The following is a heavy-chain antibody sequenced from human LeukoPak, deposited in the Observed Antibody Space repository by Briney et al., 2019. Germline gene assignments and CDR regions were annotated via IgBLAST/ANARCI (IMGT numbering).Heavy chain of an antibody. CDR3: AKGGWLLGAAPTPDYYTSLHV. J-gene: IGHJ6*03. D-gene: IGHD2-15*01. V-gene: IGHV3-9*01. CDR2: ISWNTNNI. CDR1: GFTFDDYA. Sequence: GRSLRLSCIASGFTFDDYAMHWVRHAPGQGLEWVSTISWNTNNIAYADSVKGRFTISRDNARNSVFLQMGSLRAEDTALYYYAKGGWLLGAAPTPDYYTSLHVWGQGTPVTVSS.